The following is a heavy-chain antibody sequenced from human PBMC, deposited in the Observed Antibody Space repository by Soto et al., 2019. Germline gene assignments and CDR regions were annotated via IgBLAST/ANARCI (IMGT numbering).Heavy chain of an antibody. J-gene: IGHJ4*02. Sequence: ETLSLTCAVYGGSFSGYYWSWIRQPPGKGLEWIGEINHSGSTNYNPSLKSRVTISVDTSKNQFSLKLSSVTAADTAVYYCARLDPFRKVFDHWGPGILVTVSS. V-gene: IGHV4-34*01. CDR2: INHSGST. D-gene: IGHD1-1*01. CDR1: GGSFSGYY. CDR3: ARLDPFRKVFDH.